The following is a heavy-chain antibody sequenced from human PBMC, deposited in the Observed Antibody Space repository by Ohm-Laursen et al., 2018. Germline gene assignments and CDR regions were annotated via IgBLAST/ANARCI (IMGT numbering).Heavy chain of an antibody. V-gene: IGHV1-18*01. CDR1: GYTFTSYG. Sequence: SSVKVSCKTSGYTFTSYGISWVRQAPGQGLEWMGWISAYNGNTNYAQKLQGRVTMTTDTSTSTAYMELRSLRSDDTAVYYCARDLRSGTGADYWGQGTLVTVSS. CDR2: ISAYNGNT. J-gene: IGHJ4*02. CDR3: ARDLRSGTGADY. D-gene: IGHD1-26*01.